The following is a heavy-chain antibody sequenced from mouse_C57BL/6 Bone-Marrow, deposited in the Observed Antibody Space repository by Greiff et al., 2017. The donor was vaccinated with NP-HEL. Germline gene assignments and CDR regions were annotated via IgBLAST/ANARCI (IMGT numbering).Heavy chain of an antibody. V-gene: IGHV14-4*01. CDR1: GFNIKDDY. D-gene: IGHD1-1*01. CDR2: IDPENGDT. J-gene: IGHJ1*03. CDR3: TTYYYGSMRYFDV. Sequence: VQLQQSGAELVRPGASVKLSCTASGFNIKDDYMHWVKQRPEQGLEWIGWIDPENGDTESASKFQGKATITADTSSNTTYLQLSSLTSEDTAVYYCTTYYYGSMRYFDVWGTGTTVTVSS.